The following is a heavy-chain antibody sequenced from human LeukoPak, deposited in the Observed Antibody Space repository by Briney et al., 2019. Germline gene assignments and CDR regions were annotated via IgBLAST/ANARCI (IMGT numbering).Heavy chain of an antibody. CDR2: INHSGST. CDR3: ASGHYDILTGYYVRHWFDP. D-gene: IGHD3-9*01. Sequence: SETLSLTCAVYGGSFSGYYWSWIRQPPGKGLEWIGEINHSGSTNYNPSLKSRVTISVDTSKNQFSLKLSSVTAADTAVYYCASGHYDILTGYYVRHWFDPWGQGTLVTVSS. CDR1: GGSFSGYY. J-gene: IGHJ5*02. V-gene: IGHV4-34*01.